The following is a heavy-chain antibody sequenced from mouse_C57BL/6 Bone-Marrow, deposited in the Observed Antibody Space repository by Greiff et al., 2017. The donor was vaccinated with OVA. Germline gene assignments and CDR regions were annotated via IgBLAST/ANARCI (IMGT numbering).Heavy chain of an antibody. D-gene: IGHD2-4*01. Sequence: QVHVKQSGAELVKPGASVKISCKASGYAFSSYWMNWVKQRPGKGLEWIGQIYPGDGDTNYNGKFKGKATLTADKSSSTAYMQLSSLTSEDSAVYFCARPLYDYDVGYYAMDYWGQGTSVTVSS. J-gene: IGHJ4*01. CDR1: GYAFSSYW. CDR2: IYPGDGDT. CDR3: ARPLYDYDVGYYAMDY. V-gene: IGHV1-80*01.